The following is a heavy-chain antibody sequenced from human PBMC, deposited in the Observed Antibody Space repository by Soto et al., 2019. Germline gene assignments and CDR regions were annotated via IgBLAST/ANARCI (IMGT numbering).Heavy chain of an antibody. CDR2: ISYDGSNK. Sequence: GGSLRLSCAASGFTFSSYAMHWVRQAPGKGLEWVAVISYDGSNKYYADSVKSRFTISRDNSKNTLYLQMNSLRAEDTAVYYCARGMVGVDSGSPLSLLRNYGMDVWGQGTTVTVSS. CDR1: GFTFSSYA. J-gene: IGHJ6*02. CDR3: ARGMVGVDSGSPLSLLRNYGMDV. D-gene: IGHD1-26*01. V-gene: IGHV3-30-3*01.